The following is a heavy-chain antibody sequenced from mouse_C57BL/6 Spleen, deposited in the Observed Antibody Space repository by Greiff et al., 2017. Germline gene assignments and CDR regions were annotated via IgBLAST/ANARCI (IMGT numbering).Heavy chain of an antibody. Sequence: VQLQQPGAELVKPGASVKLSCKASGYTFTSYWMHWVKQRPGQGLEWIGMIHPNSGSTNYNEKFKSKATLTVDKSSSTAYMQLSSLTSEDSAVYYCASPSTGTDAMDYWGQGTSVTVSS. J-gene: IGHJ4*01. CDR3: ASPSTGTDAMDY. CDR1: GYTFTSYW. V-gene: IGHV1-64*01. D-gene: IGHD4-1*02. CDR2: IHPNSGST.